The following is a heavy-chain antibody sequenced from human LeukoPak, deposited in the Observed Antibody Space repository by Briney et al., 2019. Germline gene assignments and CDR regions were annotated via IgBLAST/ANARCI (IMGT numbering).Heavy chain of an antibody. Sequence: WETLSLTCAVYGGSFSGYYWSWIRQPPGKGLEWIGEINHSGSTNYNPSLKSRVTISVDTSKNQFSLKLSSVTAADTAVYYCARVVRYCSGGSCYSGLYYFDYWGQGTLVTVSS. D-gene: IGHD2-15*01. CDR3: ARVVRYCSGGSCYSGLYYFDY. J-gene: IGHJ4*02. V-gene: IGHV4-34*01. CDR1: GGSFSGYY. CDR2: INHSGST.